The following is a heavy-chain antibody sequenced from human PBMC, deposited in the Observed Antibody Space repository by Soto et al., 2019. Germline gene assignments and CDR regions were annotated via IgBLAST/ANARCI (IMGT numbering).Heavy chain of an antibody. CDR3: ASTKYDSSAYYYWYLGL. D-gene: IGHD3-22*01. J-gene: IGHJ2*01. CDR2: IIPIFGTA. V-gene: IGHV1-69*06. Sequence: QVELVQSGAEVQTPGSSVKVSCQASADTFRNYAISWVRQAPGQGLEWMGGIIPIFGTANYAQQNQRIVTITADTTANTVHFELSSLRSEDTAVYYCASTKYDSSAYYYWYLGLWGRGTLVTVSS. CDR1: ADTFRNYA.